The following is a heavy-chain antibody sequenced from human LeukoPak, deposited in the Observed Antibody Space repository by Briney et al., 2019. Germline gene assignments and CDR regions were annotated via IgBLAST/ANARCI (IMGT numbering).Heavy chain of an antibody. CDR3: ARAVAGRQRLDH. D-gene: IGHD6-19*01. CDR2: INHSGST. V-gene: IGHV4-34*01. J-gene: IGHJ4*02. Sequence: PSETLSLTCAVYGGSFSGYYWSWIRQPPGKGLEWIGEINHSGSTNYNPSLESRVTISVDTSKNQFSLKLSSVTAADTAVYYCARAVAGRQRLDHWGQGTLVTVSS. CDR1: GGSFSGYY.